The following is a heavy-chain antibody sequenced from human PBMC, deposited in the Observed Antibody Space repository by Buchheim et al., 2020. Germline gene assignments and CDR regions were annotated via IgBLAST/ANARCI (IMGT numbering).Heavy chain of an antibody. CDR2: ITFDSRTT. Sequence: EVQLVESGGGLVQPGGSLRLSCAAPGFSISGYAMNWVRQAPGKGLEWLAYITFDSRTTYYADSVRGRFTISRDKAKNVLFLQMDSLRDEDTAVYYCARVEGGMAARRGYYFDYWGQGTL. CDR1: GFSISGYA. CDR3: ARVEGGMAARRGYYFDY. V-gene: IGHV3-48*02. D-gene: IGHD6-6*01. J-gene: IGHJ4*02.